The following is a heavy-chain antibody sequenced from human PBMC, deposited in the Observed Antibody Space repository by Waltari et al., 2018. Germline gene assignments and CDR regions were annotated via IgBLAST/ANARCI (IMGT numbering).Heavy chain of an antibody. CDR1: GGSISSSSYY. J-gene: IGHJ4*02. CDR2: IYLGGGT. D-gene: IGHD1-1*01. V-gene: IGHV4-39*01. CDR3: ARHHELERLDY. Sequence: QLQLQESGPGLVKPSETLSLTCTVSGGSISSSSYYWGWIRQPPGKGFEGIGSIYLGGGTYYDPSIKSRVTISVDTSKNQFSLKLGSVTAADTAVYYCARHHELERLDYWGQGTLVTVSS.